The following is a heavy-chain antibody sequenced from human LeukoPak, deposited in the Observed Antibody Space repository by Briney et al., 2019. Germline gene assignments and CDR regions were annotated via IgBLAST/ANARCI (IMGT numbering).Heavy chain of an antibody. CDR3: ARVGGRYYYDSSGYRF. D-gene: IGHD3-22*01. CDR1: GGSISSYY. J-gene: IGHJ4*02. CDR2: IYYSGST. V-gene: IGHV4-59*01. Sequence: SKTLSLXCTVSGGSISSYYWSWIRQPPGKGLEWIGYIYYSGSTNYNPSLKSRVTISVDTSKNQFSLKLSSVTAADTAVYYCARVGGRYYYDSSGYRFWGQGTLVTVSS.